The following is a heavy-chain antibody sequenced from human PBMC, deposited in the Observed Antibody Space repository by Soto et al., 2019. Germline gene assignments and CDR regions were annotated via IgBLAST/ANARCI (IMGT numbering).Heavy chain of an antibody. J-gene: IGHJ5*02. Sequence: QVQLQESGPGLVEPSQTLSLTCTVSGGSISGGGYYWSWIRQHPGKGLEWIGYIYYSGTTYYNPSLKSRLTISVDTSKTQFSLKLSAVTAADTAVYYCARAWTATAGWANWFDLRGQGPLVTVSS. CDR2: IYYSGTT. CDR3: ARAWTATAGWANWFDL. CDR1: GGSISGGGYY. V-gene: IGHV4-31*03. D-gene: IGHD6-13*01.